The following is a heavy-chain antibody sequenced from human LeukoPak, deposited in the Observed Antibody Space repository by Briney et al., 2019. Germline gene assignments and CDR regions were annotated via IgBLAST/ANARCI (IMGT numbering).Heavy chain of an antibody. CDR2: ISGSGSDT. CDR3: TKRGGGIYYIDY. D-gene: IGHD2-15*01. V-gene: IGHV3-23*01. CDR1: GFTYSNYD. J-gene: IGHJ4*02. Sequence: GGSLRLSCAASGFTYSNYDMSWVRQAPGKGLEWVSAISGSGSDTYYADSVKGRFAISRDNSKNTLCLQMDSLRAEDTAVYYCTKRGGGIYYIDYWGQGTLVTVSS.